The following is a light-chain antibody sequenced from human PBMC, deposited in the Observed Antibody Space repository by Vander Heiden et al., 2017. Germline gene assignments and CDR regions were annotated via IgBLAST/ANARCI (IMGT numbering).Light chain of an antibody. Sequence: QSVLTQPPSVSAAPGQKVTISCSGSSSNIGYNYVSWYQQLPGTAPKLLIYDNNKRPSGIPDRFSGSKSGTSATLGITGLQTGDEADYYCGTWDSSLSAGVFGGGTKLTVL. CDR3: GTWDSSLSAGV. V-gene: IGLV1-51*01. CDR1: SSNIGYNY. J-gene: IGLJ2*01. CDR2: DNN.